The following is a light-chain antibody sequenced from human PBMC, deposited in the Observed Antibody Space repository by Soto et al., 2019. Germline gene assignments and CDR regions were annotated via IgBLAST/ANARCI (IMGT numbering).Light chain of an antibody. CDR2: GAS. CDR3: QQYMSSGT. CDR1: QSVDTTF. Sequence: EIVLTQSPGSLSLSPGQRATLSCRASQSVDTTFFAWYQKKPGQAPRLLIYGASKRATGIPDRFSGSGCGTAFTRILSKLEQEDFAVYYRQQYMSSGTFGQGTKVEIK. J-gene: IGKJ1*01. V-gene: IGKV3-20*01.